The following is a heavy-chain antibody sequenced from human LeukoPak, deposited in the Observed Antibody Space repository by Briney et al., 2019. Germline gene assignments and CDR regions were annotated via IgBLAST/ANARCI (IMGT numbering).Heavy chain of an antibody. CDR1: AFTFSGYS. Sequence: GGSLRLSCAASAFTFSGYSMNWVRQAPGKGLDWVSVISGGGGSTYYADSVKGRFTISRDNSKNTLYLQMNSLRAEDTAVYYCAKGNNDFWSGTRNFDYWGQGTLVTVSS. D-gene: IGHD3-3*01. V-gene: IGHV3-23*01. CDR3: AKGNNDFWSGTRNFDY. J-gene: IGHJ4*02. CDR2: ISGGGGST.